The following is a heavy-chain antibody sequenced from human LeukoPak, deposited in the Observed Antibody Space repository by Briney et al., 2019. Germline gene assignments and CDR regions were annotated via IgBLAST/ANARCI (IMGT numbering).Heavy chain of an antibody. D-gene: IGHD3-16*02. CDR3: ARDPYYYVWGSYRYTGFDY. V-gene: IGHV1-18*01. J-gene: IGHJ4*02. CDR1: GYTFTSYG. CDR2: ISAYNGNT. Sequence: GASVKVSCKASGYTFTSYGISWVRQAPGQGLEWMGWISAYNGNTNYAQKLQGRVTMTTDTSTSTAYMELRSLRSDDTAMYYCARDPYYYVWGSYRYTGFDYWGQGTLVTVSS.